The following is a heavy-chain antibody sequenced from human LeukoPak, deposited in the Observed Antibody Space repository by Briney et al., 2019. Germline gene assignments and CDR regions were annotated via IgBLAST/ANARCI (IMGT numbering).Heavy chain of an antibody. Sequence: SVKVSCKASGGTFSSYAISWVRQAPGQGLEWMGGIIPIFGTANHAQKFQGRVTITADESTSTAYMELSSLRSEDTAVYYCARSLGFLEWLEDYWGQGTLVTVSS. V-gene: IGHV1-69*13. CDR2: IIPIFGTA. D-gene: IGHD3-3*01. CDR3: ARSLGFLEWLEDY. CDR1: GGTFSSYA. J-gene: IGHJ4*02.